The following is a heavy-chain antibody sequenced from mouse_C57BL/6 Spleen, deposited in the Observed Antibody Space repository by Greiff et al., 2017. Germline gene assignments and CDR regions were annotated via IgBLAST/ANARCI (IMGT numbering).Heavy chain of an antibody. CDR2: IHPNSGST. CDR1: GYTFTSYW. Sequence: QVQLQQPGAELVKPGASVKLSCKASGYTFTSYWMHWVKQRPGQGLEWIGMIHPNSGSTNYNEKFKSKATLTVDKSSSTAYMQLSSLTSEDSAVYSCAREEGYGSYFDYWGQGTTLTVSS. D-gene: IGHD2-1*01. V-gene: IGHV1-64*01. J-gene: IGHJ2*01. CDR3: AREEGYGSYFDY.